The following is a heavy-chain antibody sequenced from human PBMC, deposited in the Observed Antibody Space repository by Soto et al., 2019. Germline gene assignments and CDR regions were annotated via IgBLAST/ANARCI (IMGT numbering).Heavy chain of an antibody. J-gene: IGHJ3*01. V-gene: IGHV4-61*08. CDR1: GDTVSSGASH. CDR3: ATPDRSTPKLRV. D-gene: IGHD1-26*01. CDR2: IHHNATA. Sequence: PTPPLSLTCTLSGDTVSSGASHLHWIRQSPGTGLEWIGYIHHNATADCNTSLKRRVRISVDTSKNQFSLKLTSATTADTAVYYCATPDRSTPKLRVSRPGTTVT.